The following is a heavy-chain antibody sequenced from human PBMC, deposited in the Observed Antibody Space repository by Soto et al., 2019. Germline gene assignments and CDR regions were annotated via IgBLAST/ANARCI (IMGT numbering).Heavy chain of an antibody. Sequence: LRLSCAASGFTFSNYGMTWVRRTPGKGLEWVSSISSSGGNTYYADSVKGRFTISRDNSKNTLYLQMNSLRADDTAAYYCAKTTFYHGSGSYFPFDYWGQGTLVTVSS. CDR1: GFTFSNYG. CDR3: AKTTFYHGSGSYFPFDY. V-gene: IGHV3-23*01. D-gene: IGHD3-10*01. CDR2: ISSSGGNT. J-gene: IGHJ4*02.